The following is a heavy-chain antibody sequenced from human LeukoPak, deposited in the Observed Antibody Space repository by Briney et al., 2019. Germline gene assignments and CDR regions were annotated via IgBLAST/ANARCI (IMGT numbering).Heavy chain of an antibody. CDR3: ARREPHGDYGGKIRYYYYMDV. D-gene: IGHD4-23*01. CDR1: GGSFSGYY. J-gene: IGHJ6*03. Sequence: PSETLSLTCAVYGGSFSGYYWSWIRQPPGKGLEWIGEINHSGNTNSNPSLKSRVTMSVDTSKNQFSLKLSSLTAADTAMYYCARREPHGDYGGKIRYYYYMDVWGKGTPITISS. V-gene: IGHV4-34*01. CDR2: INHSGNT.